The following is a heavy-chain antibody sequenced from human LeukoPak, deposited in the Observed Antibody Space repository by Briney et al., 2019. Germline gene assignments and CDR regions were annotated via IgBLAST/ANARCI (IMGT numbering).Heavy chain of an antibody. Sequence: SETLSLTCSVSGGSISIYYWSWIRQPPGKGLEWIGYVYNSGSTDYNPSLKSRVTISVDTSKNQFSLKLSSVTAADTAVYYCATTAVAGTSDYFDYWGQGTLVTVSS. CDR2: VYNSGST. CDR3: ATTAVAGTSDYFDY. D-gene: IGHD6-19*01. V-gene: IGHV4-59*01. CDR1: GGSISIYY. J-gene: IGHJ4*02.